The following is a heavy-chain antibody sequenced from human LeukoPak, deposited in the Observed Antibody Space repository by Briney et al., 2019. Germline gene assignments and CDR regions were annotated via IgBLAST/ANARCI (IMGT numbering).Heavy chain of an antibody. V-gene: IGHV1-24*01. J-gene: IGHJ5*02. Sequence: ASVKVSCKVSGYTLTELSMHWVRQAPGKGLEWMGGFDPEDGETIYAQKFQGRVTMTEDTSTDTAYMELSSLRSEDTAVYYCATALRILLIPWFDPWGQGTLVTVSS. D-gene: IGHD3-10*01. CDR1: GYTLTELS. CDR2: FDPEDGET. CDR3: ATALRILLIPWFDP.